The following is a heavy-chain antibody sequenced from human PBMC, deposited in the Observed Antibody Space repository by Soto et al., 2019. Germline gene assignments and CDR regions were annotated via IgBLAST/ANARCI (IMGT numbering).Heavy chain of an antibody. Sequence: SVKVSCKASGGTFSMYAISCVVQAPGQWLDWMGGIIPIFGTANYAQKFQGRVTITADKSTSTAYMELSSLRSEDTAVYYCARGHTAMAPFDYWGQGTLVTVSS. CDR3: ARGHTAMAPFDY. J-gene: IGHJ4*02. V-gene: IGHV1-69*06. CDR1: GGTFSMYA. D-gene: IGHD5-18*01. CDR2: IIPIFGTA.